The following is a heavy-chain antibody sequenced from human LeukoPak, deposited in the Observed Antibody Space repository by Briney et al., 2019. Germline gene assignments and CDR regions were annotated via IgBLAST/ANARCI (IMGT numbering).Heavy chain of an antibody. CDR2: ISGSGGST. J-gene: IGHJ4*02. CDR3: AKDLSYGFDY. D-gene: IGHD5-18*01. Sequence: GGSLRLSCAASGFTFSRSDMIWVRQAPGKGLEWVSAISGSGGSTYYADSVKGRFTISRDNSKNTLYLQMNSLRAEDTAVYYCAKDLSYGFDYWGQGTLVTVSS. V-gene: IGHV3-23*01. CDR1: GFTFSRSD.